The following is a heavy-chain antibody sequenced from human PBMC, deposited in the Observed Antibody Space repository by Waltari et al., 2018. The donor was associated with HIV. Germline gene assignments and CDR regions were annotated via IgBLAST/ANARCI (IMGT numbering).Heavy chain of an antibody. CDR1: GFSFTSSW. V-gene: IGHV3-74*01. J-gene: IGHJ4*02. CDR2: INTDGTYT. D-gene: IGHD1-1*01. Sequence: EVRLEESGGGLVQPGGSLILSCAASGFSFTSSWMHWVRQVPGKRPEWVSRINTDGTYTNYADAVRGRFSNSRDNAKNTLYLQMNSLKVEDTAVYFCAVPRCNRANCHFASWGQGTLVTVSS. CDR3: AVPRCNRANCHFAS.